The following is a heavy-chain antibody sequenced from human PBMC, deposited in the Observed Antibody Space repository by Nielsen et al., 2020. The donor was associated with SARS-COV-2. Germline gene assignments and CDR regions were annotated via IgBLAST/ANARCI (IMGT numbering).Heavy chain of an antibody. V-gene: IGHV4-31*02. D-gene: IGHD3-10*01. Sequence: WIRQPPGKGLEWIGYIYYSGSTYYNPSLKSRVTISVDTSKNQFSLKLSTVTAADTAVYYCARDRDGSGSYDYWGQGTLVTVSS. CDR3: ARDRDGSGSYDY. CDR2: IYYSGST. J-gene: IGHJ4*02.